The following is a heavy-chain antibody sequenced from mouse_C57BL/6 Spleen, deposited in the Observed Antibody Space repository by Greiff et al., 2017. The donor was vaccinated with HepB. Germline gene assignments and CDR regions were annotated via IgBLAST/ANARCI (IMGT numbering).Heavy chain of an antibody. CDR2: INPNNGGT. Sequence: EVQLQESGPELVKPGASVKMSCKASGYTFTDYKMHWVKQSHGKSLEWIGYINPNNGGTSYNQKFKGKATLTVNKSSSTAYMELRSLTSEDSAVYYCARITTVVAYYFDYWGQGTTLTVSS. D-gene: IGHD1-1*01. CDR3: ARITTVVAYYFDY. J-gene: IGHJ2*01. V-gene: IGHV1-22*01. CDR1: GYTFTDYK.